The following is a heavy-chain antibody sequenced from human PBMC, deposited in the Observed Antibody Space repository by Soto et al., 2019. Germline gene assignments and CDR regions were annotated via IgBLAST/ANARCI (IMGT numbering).Heavy chain of an antibody. CDR1: GGSISSSSYY. CDR2: IYYSGST. CDR3: ASQYYYGSGSFRELDY. Sequence: SETLSLTCTVSGGSISSSSYYWGWIRQPPGKGLEWIGSIYYSGSTYYNPSLKSRVTISVDTSKNQFSLKLSSVTAADTAEYYCASQYYYGSGSFRELDYWGQGTLVTVSS. V-gene: IGHV4-39*01. D-gene: IGHD3-10*01. J-gene: IGHJ4*02.